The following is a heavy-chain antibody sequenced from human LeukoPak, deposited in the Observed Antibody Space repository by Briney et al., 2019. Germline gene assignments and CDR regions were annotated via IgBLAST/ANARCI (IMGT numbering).Heavy chain of an antibody. V-gene: IGHV4-34*01. CDR1: GGSFSGYY. Sequence: SETLSLTCAVYGGSFSGYYWSWIRQPPGKGLEWVGEINHSGSTNYNPSLKSRVPISVDTSKNQFSLKLSSVPAADTAVYYCARRSYYYGSGSYYNYYYYYMDVWGKGTTVTVSS. CDR2: INHSGST. J-gene: IGHJ6*03. D-gene: IGHD3-10*01. CDR3: ARRSYYYGSGSYYNYYYYYMDV.